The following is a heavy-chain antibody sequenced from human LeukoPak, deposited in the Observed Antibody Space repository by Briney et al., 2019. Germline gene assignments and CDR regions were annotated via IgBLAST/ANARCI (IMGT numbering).Heavy chain of an antibody. CDR2: IYPGDSDT. D-gene: IGHD3-22*01. V-gene: IGHV5-51*01. Sequence: GESLKISCQGSGYSFTSYWIGWVRQMPGKGLKWMGIIYPGDSDTRYSPSFQGQVTISADKSISTAYLQWSSLKASDTAMYYCARGSYYDSSGYYYRAFDIWGQGTMVTVSS. J-gene: IGHJ3*02. CDR3: ARGSYYDSSGYYYRAFDI. CDR1: GYSFTSYW.